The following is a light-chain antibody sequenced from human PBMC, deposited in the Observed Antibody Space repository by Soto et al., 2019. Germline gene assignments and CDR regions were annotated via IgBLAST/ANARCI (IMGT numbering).Light chain of an antibody. J-gene: IGKJ1*01. CDR3: QRLNGCSVT. Sequence: DIQMTQSPSTLSASIGDRVTITCRASQSIGDWLAWYQQKPGKAPNLLIYRASSLESGVPSRFSGSGSGTEVTLTISRLQPDDVATYYCQRLNGCSVTFGQGTKVEVK. V-gene: IGKV1-5*03. CDR2: RAS. CDR1: QSIGDW.